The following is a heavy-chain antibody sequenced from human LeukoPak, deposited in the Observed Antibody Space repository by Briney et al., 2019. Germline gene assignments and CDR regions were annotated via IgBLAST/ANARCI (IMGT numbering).Heavy chain of an antibody. D-gene: IGHD2-15*01. CDR3: ARDRVPVVAATLYYYYMDV. Sequence: ASVKVSCKASGYTFTSYGISWVRQAPGQGLEWMGWISAYNGNTNYAQKLQGRVTMTTDTSTSTAYMELRSLRSDDTAVYCCARDRVPVVAATLYYYYMDVWGKGTTVTVSS. CDR1: GYTFTSYG. CDR2: ISAYNGNT. J-gene: IGHJ6*03. V-gene: IGHV1-18*01.